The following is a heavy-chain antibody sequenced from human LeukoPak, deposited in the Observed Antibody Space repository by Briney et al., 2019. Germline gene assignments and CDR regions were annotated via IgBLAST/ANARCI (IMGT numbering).Heavy chain of an antibody. CDR2: IIPIFGTA. V-gene: IGHV1-69*13. CDR3: ARDSYYDSSGYGGLYGGHGSVNYMDV. J-gene: IGHJ6*03. D-gene: IGHD3-22*01. CDR1: GGTFSSYA. Sequence: ASVKVSCKASGGTFSSYAISWVRQAPGQGLEWMGGIIPIFGTANYAQKFQGRVTITADESTSTAYMELSSLRSEDTAVYYCARDSYYDSSGYGGLYGGHGSVNYMDVWGKGTTVTISS.